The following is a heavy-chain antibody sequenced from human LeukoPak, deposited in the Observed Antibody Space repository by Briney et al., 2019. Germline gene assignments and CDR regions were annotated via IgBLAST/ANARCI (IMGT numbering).Heavy chain of an antibody. D-gene: IGHD3-16*01. V-gene: IGHV3-48*02. CDR1: GFTFSTYN. Sequence: GGSLRLSCAASGFTFSTYNMNRVRQAPGKGLEWLSYISSGSSTIYYADSVEGRFTNSRDNAKNSLYLQMNSLRDEDTAVYYCARGETARVDYWGQGILVTVS. CDR2: ISSGSSTI. CDR3: ARGETARVDY. J-gene: IGHJ4*02.